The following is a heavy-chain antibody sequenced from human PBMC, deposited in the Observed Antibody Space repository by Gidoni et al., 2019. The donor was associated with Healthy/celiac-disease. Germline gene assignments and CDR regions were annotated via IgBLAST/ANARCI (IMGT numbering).Heavy chain of an antibody. CDR1: GYSFTRYW. Sequence: EVQLVQSGAEVKKPGESLKISCKGSGYSFTRYWIGWVRQMTGKGLEWMGLIYPGDSDTIYSPSFQGQVTISADNSISTAYLQWSSLKASDTAMYYCARVQWLPHYGMDVWGQGTTVTVSS. CDR2: IYPGDSDT. D-gene: IGHD6-19*01. CDR3: ARVQWLPHYGMDV. V-gene: IGHV5-51*01. J-gene: IGHJ6*02.